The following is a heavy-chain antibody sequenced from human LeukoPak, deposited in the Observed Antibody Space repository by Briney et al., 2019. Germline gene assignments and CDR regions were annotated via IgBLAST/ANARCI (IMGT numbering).Heavy chain of an antibody. V-gene: IGHV3-48*01. J-gene: IGHJ4*02. D-gene: IGHD4-17*01. CDR3: AKDRSKGYYGDEFDF. Sequence: PGGSLRLSCAASGFTFSSYSMNWVRQAPGKGLEWVSYISSSSSTIYYADSVKGRFTISRDNSKNTLYLQMNSLRAEDTAVYYCAKDRSKGYYGDEFDFWGQGTLVTVSS. CDR2: ISSSSSTI. CDR1: GFTFSSYS.